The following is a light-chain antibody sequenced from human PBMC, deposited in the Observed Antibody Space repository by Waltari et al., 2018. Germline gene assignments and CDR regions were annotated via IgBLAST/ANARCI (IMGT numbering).Light chain of an antibody. CDR2: DVT. CDR1: SSDIGGYNY. J-gene: IGLJ2*01. V-gene: IGLV2-14*03. CDR3: SSYTSTSTLGI. Sequence: QSALTQPASVSGSPGQSITISCTGTSSDIGGYNYVSWYQQHPGRAPKLMIYDVTKRPSGVSDRFSGSKSGNTAALTISGLQAEDEADHYCSSYTSTSTLGIFGGGTKLTVL.